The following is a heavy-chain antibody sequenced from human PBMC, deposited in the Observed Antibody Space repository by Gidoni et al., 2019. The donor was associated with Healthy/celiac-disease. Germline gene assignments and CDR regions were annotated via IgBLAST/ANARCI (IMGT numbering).Heavy chain of an antibody. CDR2: IIPILGIA. D-gene: IGHD3-22*01. Sequence: QVHLVQSGSEVKKPGSSVQVSCKASGGTFSSYTISLVRQAPGQGLEWMGRIIPILGIANYAQKFQGRVTITAEKSTSTAYMELSSLRSEDTAVYYCARGPPDDSSGYYYADWGQGTLVTVSS. J-gene: IGHJ4*02. V-gene: IGHV1-69*02. CDR3: ARGPPDDSSGYYYAD. CDR1: GGTFSSYT.